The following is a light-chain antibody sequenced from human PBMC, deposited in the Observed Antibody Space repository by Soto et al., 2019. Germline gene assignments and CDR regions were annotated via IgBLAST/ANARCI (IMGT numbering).Light chain of an antibody. J-gene: IGKJ4*01. CDR1: QSLLHSSGHNC. Sequence: DIVMTQSPLSLPVTPGEPASISCRSSQSLLHSSGHNCLDWYLQKPGQSPQLLIYFGSNRASGVRDRFSGSGSGTYFTLKISRVEAEDVGLYYCMQTLQTPLTFGGGTKVEIK. V-gene: IGKV2-28*01. CDR3: MQTLQTPLT. CDR2: FGS.